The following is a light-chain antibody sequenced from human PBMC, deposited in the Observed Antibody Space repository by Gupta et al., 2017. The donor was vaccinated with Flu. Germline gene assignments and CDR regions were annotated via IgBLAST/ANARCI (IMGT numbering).Light chain of an antibody. Sequence: DIQMAQSPSSLSASVGDRVVISCRASQVIGFHLNWYQRKMGETPKVVILGASTLQDGVSPRFSGSGTGTDFTLTISNLQLDHLGSYYCQQSHSVPPTFGGGTTIEIK. CDR3: QQSHSVPPT. V-gene: IGKV1-39*01. CDR2: GAS. CDR1: QVIGFH. J-gene: IGKJ4*01.